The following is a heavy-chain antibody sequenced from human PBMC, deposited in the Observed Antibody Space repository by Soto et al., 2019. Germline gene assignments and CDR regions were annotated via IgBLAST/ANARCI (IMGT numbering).Heavy chain of an antibody. D-gene: IGHD3-3*01. J-gene: IGHJ3*02. Sequence: EVQLLESGGGLVQPGGSLRLSCAASGFTFSSYAMSWVRQAPGKGLEWVSAISGSGGSTYYADFVNGRFTISRDNSKTTVYLQMNSLRADDTAVYYCAKHQLVMEWLAQAAFDIWGQGTMVTVSS. CDR1: GFTFSSYA. V-gene: IGHV3-23*01. CDR3: AKHQLVMEWLAQAAFDI. CDR2: ISGSGGST.